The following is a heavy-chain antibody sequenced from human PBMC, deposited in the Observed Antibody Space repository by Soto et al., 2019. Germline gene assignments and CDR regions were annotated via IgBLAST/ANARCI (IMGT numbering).Heavy chain of an antibody. CDR2: INPSGGST. D-gene: IGHD1-26*01. CDR1: GYSFTNYY. CDR3: VRVGSGSFYSWFDP. J-gene: IGHJ5*02. Sequence: GASVKVCCKASGYSFTNYYMHWVRQAPGQGLEWMGTINPSGGSTSYAQKFQGRVTMTRDTSTSTVYMEVNSLSSEDTAVYYCVRVGSGSFYSWFDPSGQVTLCTVSS. V-gene: IGHV1-46*01.